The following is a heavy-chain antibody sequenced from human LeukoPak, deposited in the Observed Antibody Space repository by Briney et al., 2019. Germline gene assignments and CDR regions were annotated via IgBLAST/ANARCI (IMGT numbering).Heavy chain of an antibody. D-gene: IGHD4-17*01. V-gene: IGHV3-20*04. CDR1: GSTFENYG. CDR3: ARAFTVTTSYYFDY. CDR2: INWDGGST. J-gene: IGHJ4*02. Sequence: PGGSLRLSCVASGSTFENYGMSWVRQAPGKGLEWVSGINWDGGSTGYADSVKGRFTISRDNAKKSLYLQMNSLRAEDTALYYCARAFTVTTSYYFDYWGQGTLVTVSS.